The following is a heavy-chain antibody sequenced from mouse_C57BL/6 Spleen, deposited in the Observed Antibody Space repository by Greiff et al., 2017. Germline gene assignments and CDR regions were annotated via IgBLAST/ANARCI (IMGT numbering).Heavy chain of an antibody. CDR1: GYTFTSYD. J-gene: IGHJ4*01. D-gene: IGHD1-3*01. CDR2: IYPSGGST. CDR3: ARTEKSKEVEAIDY. Sequence: QVQLQQPGAELVKPGASVKLSCKASGYTFTSYDMHWVKQRPGRGLEWIGRIYPSGGSTKYNEKFKSKATLTVDTSSSTAYMQLRSLTSEDSAVYYCARTEKSKEVEAIDYWGQGTSVTVSS. V-gene: IGHV1-72*01.